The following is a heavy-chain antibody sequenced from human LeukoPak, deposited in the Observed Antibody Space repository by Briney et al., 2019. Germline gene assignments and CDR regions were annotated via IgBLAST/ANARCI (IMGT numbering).Heavy chain of an antibody. J-gene: IGHJ4*02. V-gene: IGHV3-23*01. D-gene: IGHD3-3*01. CDR1: EFTFSSYA. Sequence: GGSLRLSCAASEFTFSSYAMSWVRQAPGKGLEWVSAISGSGGSTYYADSVKGRFTISRDNSMNTLYLQMNSLRAEDTAVYYCAKDLSSYDFWSGYPDYWGQGTLVTVSS. CDR2: ISGSGGST. CDR3: AKDLSSYDFWSGYPDY.